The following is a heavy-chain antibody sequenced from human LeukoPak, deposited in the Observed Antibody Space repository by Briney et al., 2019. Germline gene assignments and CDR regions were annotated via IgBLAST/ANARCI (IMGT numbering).Heavy chain of an antibody. J-gene: IGHJ3*01. V-gene: IGHV5-51*01. Sequence: GESLKISCEGSGYSFTTYWIGWVRQMPGKGLEWMGVIYPGDSDTTYSPSFQGQVTISADKSISTAYLQWSSLKASDTAMYYCARHVSSSRVAYDVWGQGTMVIVSS. D-gene: IGHD2-2*01. CDR3: ARHVSSSRVAYDV. CDR1: GYSFTTYW. CDR2: IYPGDSDT.